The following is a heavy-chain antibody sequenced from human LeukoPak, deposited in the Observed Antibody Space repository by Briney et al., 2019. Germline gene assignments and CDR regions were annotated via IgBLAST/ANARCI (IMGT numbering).Heavy chain of an antibody. V-gene: IGHV4-4*07. Sequence: SETLSLTCSVSGGSISGYYWCWIRQPAGKGLEWIGRIYNSENVNYNPSLRSRVSMSVDTSKNQFSLKLSSVTAADTAVYYCARLSQSTSWYDDYWGQGTLVTVSS. D-gene: IGHD6-13*01. CDR2: IYNSENV. CDR3: ARLSQSTSWYDDY. J-gene: IGHJ4*02. CDR1: GGSISGYY.